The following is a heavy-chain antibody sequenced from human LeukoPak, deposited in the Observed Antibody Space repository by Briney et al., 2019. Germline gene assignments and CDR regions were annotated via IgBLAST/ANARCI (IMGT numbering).Heavy chain of an antibody. V-gene: IGHV3-7*01. D-gene: IGHD6-13*01. CDR1: GFTFSRYW. CDR3: ARVVTAAGTLEEDY. CDR2: TKEDGSEK. Sequence: PGGSLRLSCAASGFTFSRYWMSWVRQAPGKGLEWVANTKEDGSEKYYVDSVKGRFTVSRDNAKNSLFLQMDSLRVEGTAVYYCARVVTAAGTLEEDYWGQGTLVTVSS. J-gene: IGHJ4*02.